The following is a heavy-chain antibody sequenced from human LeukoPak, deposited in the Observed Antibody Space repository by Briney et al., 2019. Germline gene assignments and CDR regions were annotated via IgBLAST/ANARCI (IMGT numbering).Heavy chain of an antibody. D-gene: IGHD2-2*01. Sequence: ASVKVSCKASGGTFSSYAISWVRQAPGQGLEWMGGIIPIFGTANYAQKLQGRVTITADESTSTAYMELSSLRSEDTAVYYCASLGCSSTSCYRGIYNWFDPWGQGTLVTVSS. V-gene: IGHV1-69*13. J-gene: IGHJ5*02. CDR1: GGTFSSYA. CDR3: ASLGCSSTSCYRGIYNWFDP. CDR2: IIPIFGTA.